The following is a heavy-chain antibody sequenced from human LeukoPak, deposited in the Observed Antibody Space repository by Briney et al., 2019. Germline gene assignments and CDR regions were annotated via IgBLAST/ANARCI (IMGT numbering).Heavy chain of an antibody. CDR3: AKVRIQLWSNGAFDI. CDR1: GYTFSRYA. J-gene: IGHJ3*02. D-gene: IGHD5-18*01. V-gene: IGHV3-23*01. CDR2: ISGSGGST. Sequence: GGSLRLSCAASGYTFSRYAMRWVPQAPGKGLEWVSAISGSGGSTYYADSVKGRFTISRDNSKNTLYLQMNSLRAEDTAVYYCAKVRIQLWSNGAFDIWGQGTMVTVSS.